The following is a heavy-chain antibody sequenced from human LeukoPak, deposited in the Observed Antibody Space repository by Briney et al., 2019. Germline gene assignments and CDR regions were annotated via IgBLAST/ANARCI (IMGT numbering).Heavy chain of an antibody. Sequence: EASVKVSCKASGYTFTSYYMNWVRQAPGQGLEWMGVIDPSGGTTSYAQKFQGRVTMTRDTSTSTVYMELSSLRSEDTAVYYCARKGVYGYNWFDPWGQGTLVTVSS. J-gene: IGHJ5*02. CDR2: IDPSGGTT. CDR3: ARKGVYGYNWFDP. CDR1: GYTFTSYY. D-gene: IGHD3-10*01. V-gene: IGHV1-46*01.